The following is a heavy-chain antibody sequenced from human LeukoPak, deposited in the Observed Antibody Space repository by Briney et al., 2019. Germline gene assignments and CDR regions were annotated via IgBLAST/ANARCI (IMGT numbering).Heavy chain of an antibody. Sequence: GGSLRLSCAASGFTVSSNYMSWVRQVPGKGLEWVSVIYSGGSTYYADSVKGRFTISRHNSKNTLYLQMNSLRAEDTAVYYCARGERGYIDYWGQGTLVTVSS. CDR1: GFTVSSNY. V-gene: IGHV3-53*04. CDR2: IYSGGST. CDR3: ARGERGYIDY. D-gene: IGHD5-12*01. J-gene: IGHJ4*02.